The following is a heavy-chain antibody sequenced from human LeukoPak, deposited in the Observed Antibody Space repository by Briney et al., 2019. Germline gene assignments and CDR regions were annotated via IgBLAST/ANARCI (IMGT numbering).Heavy chain of an antibody. Sequence: KHGESLKISCKGSGYSVTSYWIGWVRQMPGKGLEWMGILYPGDSDTRYSPSFQGQVTISADKSISTAYLQWSSLKASDTAMYYCARRYSGSYNHFDYWGQGTLVTVSS. CDR3: ARRYSGSYNHFDY. J-gene: IGHJ4*02. CDR1: GYSVTSYW. V-gene: IGHV5-51*01. D-gene: IGHD1-26*01. CDR2: LYPGDSDT.